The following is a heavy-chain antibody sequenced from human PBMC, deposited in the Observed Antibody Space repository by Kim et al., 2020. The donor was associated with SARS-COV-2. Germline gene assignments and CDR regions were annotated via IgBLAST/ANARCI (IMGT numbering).Heavy chain of an antibody. V-gene: IGHV4-39*01. CDR2: IYYSGST. CDR1: GGSISSSSYY. CDR3: ARRFGIAAAGTTYYYYGMDV. D-gene: IGHD6-13*01. Sequence: SETLSLTCTVSGGSISSSSYYWGWIRQPPGKGLEWIGSIYYSGSTYYNPSLKSRVTISVDTSKNQFSLKLSSVTAADTAVYYCARRFGIAAAGTTYYYYGMDVWGQGTTVTVSS. J-gene: IGHJ6*02.